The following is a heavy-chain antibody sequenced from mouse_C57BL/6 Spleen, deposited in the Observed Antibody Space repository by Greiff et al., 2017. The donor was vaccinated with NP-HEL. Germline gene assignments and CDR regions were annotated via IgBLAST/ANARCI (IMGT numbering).Heavy chain of an antibody. CDR3: ARRTPDYAMDY. CDR1: GYTFTSYG. Sequence: VHLVESGAELARPGASVKLSCKASGYTFTSYGISWVKQRTGQGLEWIGEIYPRSGNTYYNEKFKGKATLTADKSSSTAYMELRSLTSEDSAVYFCARRTPDYAMDYWGQGTSVTVSS. J-gene: IGHJ4*01. CDR2: IYPRSGNT. V-gene: IGHV1-81*01.